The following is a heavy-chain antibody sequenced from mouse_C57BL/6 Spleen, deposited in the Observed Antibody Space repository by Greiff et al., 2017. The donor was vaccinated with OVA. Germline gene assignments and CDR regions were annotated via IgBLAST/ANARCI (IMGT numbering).Heavy chain of an antibody. J-gene: IGHJ1*03. CDR3: ARGECSSYGYFDV. Sequence: VQLQQPGAELVKPGASVKLSSKASGYTFTSYWMHWVKQRPGRGLEWIGRIYPNSGGTKYNEKFKSKATLTVDKPSRTAYMQLSRLTSEDSAVYCCARGECSSYGYFDVWGTGTTVTVSS. D-gene: IGHD1-1*01. V-gene: IGHV1-62-3*01. CDR1: GYTFTSYW. CDR2: IYPNSGGT.